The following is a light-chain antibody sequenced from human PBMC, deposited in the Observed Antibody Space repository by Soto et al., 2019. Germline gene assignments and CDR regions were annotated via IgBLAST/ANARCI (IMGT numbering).Light chain of an antibody. CDR3: QQYSSWVVT. V-gene: IGKV3-15*01. CDR1: QSIGDD. Sequence: EVVMTQSPATLSVAPGERATLSCRASQSIGDDLAWYQHKPGQAPRLLIYGALTRATGIPARFAGSGSETDFTLTISSLQSEDFAIYYCQQYSSWVVTFGQGTRL. CDR2: GAL. J-gene: IGKJ5*01.